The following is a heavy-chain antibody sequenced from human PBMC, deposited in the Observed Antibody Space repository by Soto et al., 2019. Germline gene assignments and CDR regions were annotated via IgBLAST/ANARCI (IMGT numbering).Heavy chain of an antibody. D-gene: IGHD3-10*01. CDR2: IIPILGIA. J-gene: IGHJ5*02. V-gene: IGHV1-69*02. Sequence: SVRVSCKASGGTFSSYTISWVRQAPGQGLEWMGRIIPILGIANYAQKFQGRVTITADKSTSTAYMELSSLRSEDTAVYYCGRGSGLNWFDPWGQGTLVTVSS. CDR1: GGTFSSYT. CDR3: GRGSGLNWFDP.